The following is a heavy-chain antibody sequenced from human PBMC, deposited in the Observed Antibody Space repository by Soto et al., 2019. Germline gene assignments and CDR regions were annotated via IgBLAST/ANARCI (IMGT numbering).Heavy chain of an antibody. CDR3: ARRDKQQLVHG. Sequence: SETLSLTCTVSGGSISSSSYYWGWIRQPPGKGLEWIGSIYYSGSTYYNPSLKSRVTISVDTSKNQFSLKLSSVTAADTAVYYCARRDKQQLVHGWGQGTLVTVSS. CDR1: GGSISSSSYY. J-gene: IGHJ4*02. V-gene: IGHV4-39*01. D-gene: IGHD6-13*01. CDR2: IYYSGST.